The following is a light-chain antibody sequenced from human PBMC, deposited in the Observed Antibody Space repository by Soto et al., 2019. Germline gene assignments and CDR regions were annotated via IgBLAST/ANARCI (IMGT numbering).Light chain of an antibody. Sequence: QSALTQPRSVSGSPGQSVTISCTGISSDVGGYHYVSWYQQHPGKAPKLMTYDVNKRPSGGPDRFSGSKSGNTASLTISGLQAEDEADYYCCTYAGSYSFVFGGGTKLTVL. V-gene: IGLV2-11*01. CDR2: DVN. CDR3: CTYAGSYSFV. J-gene: IGLJ2*01. CDR1: SSDVGGYHY.